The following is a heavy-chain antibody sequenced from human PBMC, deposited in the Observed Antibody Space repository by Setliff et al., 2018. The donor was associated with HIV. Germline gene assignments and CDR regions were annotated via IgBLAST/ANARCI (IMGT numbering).Heavy chain of an antibody. J-gene: IGHJ5*02. CDR1: GCTFSSYA. CDR3: ARDSCSSTSCYFDDWFDP. CDR2: IIPIFGTA. D-gene: IGHD2-2*01. V-gene: IGHV1-69*05. Sequence: GASVKVSCKASGCTFSSYAISWVRQAPGQGLEWMGGIIPIFGTANYAQKFQGRVTITTDESTSTAYMELSSLRSEDTAVYYCARDSCSSTSCYFDDWFDPWGQGTLVTVSS.